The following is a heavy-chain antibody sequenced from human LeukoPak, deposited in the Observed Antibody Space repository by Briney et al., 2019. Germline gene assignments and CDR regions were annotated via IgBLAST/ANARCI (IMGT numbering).Heavy chain of an antibody. J-gene: IGHJ4*02. CDR3: AKDIEQYYGSGKLSPQDY. Sequence: GRSLRLSCAASGFTFSSYAMHWVRQAPGKGLEWVSVISYDGSNKYYADSVKGRFTISRDNSKNTLYLQMNSLRAEDTAVYYCAKDIEQYYGSGKLSPQDYWGQGTLVTVSS. D-gene: IGHD3-10*01. CDR2: ISYDGSNK. CDR1: GFTFSSYA. V-gene: IGHV3-30*18.